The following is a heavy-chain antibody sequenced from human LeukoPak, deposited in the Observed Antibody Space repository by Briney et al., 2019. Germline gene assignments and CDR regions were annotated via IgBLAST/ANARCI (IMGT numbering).Heavy chain of an antibody. CDR1: GGTFSSYA. CDR3: ARVSKGGDAFDI. D-gene: IGHD2/OR15-2a*01. CDR2: IIPIFGTA. Sequence: SVKVSCKASGGTFSSYAISWVRQAPGQGLEWMGGIIPIFGTANYAQKFQGRVTITADESASTAYMELSSLRSEDTAVYYCARVSKGGDAFDIWGQGTMVTVSS. J-gene: IGHJ3*02. V-gene: IGHV1-69*13.